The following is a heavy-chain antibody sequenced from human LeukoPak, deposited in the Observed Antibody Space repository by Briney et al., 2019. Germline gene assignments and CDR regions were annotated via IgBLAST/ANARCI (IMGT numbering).Heavy chain of an antibody. V-gene: IGHV4-30-4*01. CDR1: GGSISSGDYY. J-gene: IGHJ5*02. Sequence: SETLSLTCTVSGGSISSGDYYWNWIRQPPGKGLEWIGYIYYSGSTYYNPSLKSRVTISVDTSKNQFSLKLSSVTAADTAVYYCARGRHYGSGSYFDPWGQGTLVTVSS. CDR3: ARGRHYGSGSYFDP. D-gene: IGHD3-10*01. CDR2: IYYSGST.